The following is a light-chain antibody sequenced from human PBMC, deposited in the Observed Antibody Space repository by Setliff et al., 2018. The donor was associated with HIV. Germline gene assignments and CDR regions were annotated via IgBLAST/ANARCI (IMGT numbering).Light chain of an antibody. CDR2: DVT. Sequence: QSVLTQPRSVSGSPGQSVTISCTGTSSDVCAYNYVSWYQHHPGKAPKLMIYDVTKRPSGVPDRFSGSKSDNTASLTISGLQAEDEADYYCCSYAGTYIFYVFGTGTKVTVL. CDR1: SSDVCAYNY. V-gene: IGLV2-11*01. J-gene: IGLJ1*01. CDR3: CSYAGTYIFYV.